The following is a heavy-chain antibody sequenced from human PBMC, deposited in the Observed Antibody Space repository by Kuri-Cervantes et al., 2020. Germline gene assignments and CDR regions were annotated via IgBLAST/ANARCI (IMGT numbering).Heavy chain of an antibody. CDR1: GGTFSSYA. V-gene: IGHV1-69*06. CDR2: IIPIFGTA. CDR3: AREPFTNGDYALSWFDP. J-gene: IGHJ5*02. D-gene: IGHD4-17*01. Sequence: SVKVSCKASGGTFSSYAISWVRQAPGQGLEWMGGIIPIFGTANYAQKFQGRVTITADKSTSTAYMELSSLRSEDTAVYYCAREPFTNGDYALSWFDPWGQGTLVTVSS.